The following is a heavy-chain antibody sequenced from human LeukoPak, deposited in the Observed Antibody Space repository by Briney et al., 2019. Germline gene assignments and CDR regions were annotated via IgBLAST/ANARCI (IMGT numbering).Heavy chain of an antibody. J-gene: IGHJ4*02. CDR3: ARQTTTNYGDYHPYYFDY. CDR2: IYRSGST. V-gene: IGHV4-4*02. D-gene: IGHD4-17*01. CDR1: GVSISTSNW. Sequence: GTLFLTCAVSGVSISTSNWCSWVRHPPWKGLEWIGEIYRSGSTNYNPSLKSRVTISVDKSKNQFSLKLSSVTAADTAVYYCARQTTTNYGDYHPYYFDYWGQGTLVTVSS.